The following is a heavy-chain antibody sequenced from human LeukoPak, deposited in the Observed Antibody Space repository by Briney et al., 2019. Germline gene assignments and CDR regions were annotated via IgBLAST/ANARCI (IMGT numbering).Heavy chain of an antibody. CDR2: INSKSGGT. CDR3: ARSMAPSGSSYFQH. V-gene: IGHV1-2*02. Sequence: ASVKVSRKASGYTFTGYYMHWVRQAPGQGLEWMGWINSKSGGTNYAQKFQGRVTMTRDTSISAAYMELSRLRSDDTAVYYCARSMAPSGSSYFQHWGQGTLVTVSS. CDR1: GYTFTGYY. D-gene: IGHD6-13*01. J-gene: IGHJ1*01.